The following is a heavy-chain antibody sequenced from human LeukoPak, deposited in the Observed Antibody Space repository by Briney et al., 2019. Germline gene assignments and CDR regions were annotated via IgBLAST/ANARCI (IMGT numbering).Heavy chain of an antibody. J-gene: IGHJ6*03. D-gene: IGHD4-17*01. Sequence: SETLSLTCTVSGGYIGSYYWSWIRQPAGKGLEWIGRIYTSENTDYNPSLKSRVTMSVDMSTSQFSLTLTSVTAADTAVYYCAREGDYGDYSKSFYYMDVWGKGTTVTVSS. CDR1: GGYIGSYY. CDR3: AREGDYGDYSKSFYYMDV. CDR2: IYTSENT. V-gene: IGHV4-4*07.